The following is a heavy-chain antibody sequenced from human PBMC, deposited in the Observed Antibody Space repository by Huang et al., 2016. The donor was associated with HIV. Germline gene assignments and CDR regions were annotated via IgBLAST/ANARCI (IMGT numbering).Heavy chain of an antibody. CDR1: GYTLTELS. V-gene: IGHV1-24*01. CDR2: VAPENGET. CDR3: ATGFDTYYDI. Sequence: QVQLVQSGAEVKKPGASVKVSCKVSGYTLTELSIHWVRQAPGKGLEWMGGVAPENGETNSAQNFQGRVTMTEDTSTDTAYMELSSLRSEDTAVYYCATGFDTYYDIWGQGTMVIASS. D-gene: IGHD2-21*01. J-gene: IGHJ3*02.